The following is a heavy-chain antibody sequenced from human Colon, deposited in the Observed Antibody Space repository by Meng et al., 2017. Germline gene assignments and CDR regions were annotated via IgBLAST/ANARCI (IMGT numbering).Heavy chain of an antibody. CDR1: GISISSATY. Sequence: QVQLQESGPGLVKPSGTLSLTCAVSGISISSATYWSWVRQPPGKGLEWIGESYHSGSTNYNPSLKSRVTISVDKSKNQFSLILTSVTAADTAVYYCASSSGWWRLDSWGQGTLVTVSS. J-gene: IGHJ4*02. CDR3: ASSSGWWRLDS. D-gene: IGHD6-19*01. CDR2: SYHSGST. V-gene: IGHV4-4*02.